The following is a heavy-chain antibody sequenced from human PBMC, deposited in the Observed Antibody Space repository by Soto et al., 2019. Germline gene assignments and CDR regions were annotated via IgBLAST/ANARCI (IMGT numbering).Heavy chain of an antibody. CDR2: INPNSGDT. CDR3: ARGHCSSTSCYGSDYYYGLDV. CDR1: GYTFTGYY. Sequence: ASVKVSCKASGYTFTGYYMHWVRQAPGQGLEWMGWINPNSGDTSYAQKFQGRVTMTRDTSITTAYMELSRLRSDDTAVYYCARGHCSSTSCYGSDYYYGLDVWGQGTTVPVYS. J-gene: IGHJ6*02. D-gene: IGHD2-2*01. V-gene: IGHV1-2*02.